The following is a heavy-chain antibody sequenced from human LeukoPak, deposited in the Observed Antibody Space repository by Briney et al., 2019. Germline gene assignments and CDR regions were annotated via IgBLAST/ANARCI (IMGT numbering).Heavy chain of an antibody. V-gene: IGHV3-30*02. CDR3: AKEYCSGGSCYSKYYFDY. CDR2: IWYGGSNK. D-gene: IGHD2-15*01. CDR1: GFTFSSYW. J-gene: IGHJ4*02. Sequence: GGSLRLSCAASGFTFSSYWMHWVRQAPGKGLEWVAVIWYGGSNKYYADSVKGRFTISRDNSKNTLYLQMNSLRAEDTAVYYCAKEYCSGGSCYSKYYFDYWGQGTLVTVSS.